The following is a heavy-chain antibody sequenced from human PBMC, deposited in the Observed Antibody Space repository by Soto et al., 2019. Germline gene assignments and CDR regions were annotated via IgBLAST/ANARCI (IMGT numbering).Heavy chain of an antibody. Sequence: SETLSLTCTVSGGSISSYYCSWIRQPPGKGLEWIGYICYSGSTNYNPSVTSRVTISVDTSKNQFSLKLSSVTAADTAVYYCAREIVEGTTRTVWIYYYQDVWGKGTTVTVSS. CDR3: AREIVEGTTRTVWIYYYQDV. CDR1: GGSISSYY. CDR2: ICYSGST. V-gene: IGHV4-59*01. J-gene: IGHJ6*03. D-gene: IGHD1-1*01.